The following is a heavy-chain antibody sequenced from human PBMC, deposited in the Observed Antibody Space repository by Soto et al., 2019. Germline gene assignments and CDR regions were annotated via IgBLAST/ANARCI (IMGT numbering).Heavy chain of an antibody. CDR2: TYYRSKWYN. V-gene: IGHV6-1*01. D-gene: IGHD3-9*01. J-gene: IGHJ6*02. Sequence: SQTLSLTCXISGDSVSSNSAAWNWIRQSPPRGLEWLGRTYYRSKWYNDYAVSVKSRITINPDTSKNQFPLQLNSVTPEDTAVYYCARLLTGYPDYYYYGMDVWGQGTTVTVS. CDR3: ARLLTGYPDYYYYGMDV. CDR1: GDSVSSNSAA.